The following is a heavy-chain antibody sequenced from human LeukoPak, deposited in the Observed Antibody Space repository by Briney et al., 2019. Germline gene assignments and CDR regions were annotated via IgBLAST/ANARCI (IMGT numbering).Heavy chain of an antibody. V-gene: IGHV3-23*01. CDR3: ARDSSMLRGPLVIYYFDF. CDR2: ISGSGGST. Sequence: GGTLRLSCAASGFTFSSYGMSWVRQAPGKGLEWVSAISGSGGSTYYADSVKGRFTISRDNSKNTLYLQMNSLRVEDTAVYYCARDSSMLRGPLVIYYFDFWGQGTLVTVSS. CDR1: GFTFSSYG. J-gene: IGHJ4*02. D-gene: IGHD3-10*01.